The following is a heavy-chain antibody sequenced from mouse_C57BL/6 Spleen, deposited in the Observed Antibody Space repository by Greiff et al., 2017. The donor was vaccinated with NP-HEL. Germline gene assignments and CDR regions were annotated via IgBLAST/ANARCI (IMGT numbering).Heavy chain of an antibody. Sequence: QVQLQQPGAELVKPGASVKMSCKASGYTFTSYWITWVKQRPGQGLEWIGDIYPGSGSNNYNEKFKSKATLTVDTSSSTACMQLSSLTSEDSAVYYCARDYDYDDGYWGQGTLVTVSA. V-gene: IGHV1-55*01. CDR3: ARDYDYDDGY. D-gene: IGHD2-4*01. CDR2: IYPGSGSN. CDR1: GYTFTSYW. J-gene: IGHJ3*01.